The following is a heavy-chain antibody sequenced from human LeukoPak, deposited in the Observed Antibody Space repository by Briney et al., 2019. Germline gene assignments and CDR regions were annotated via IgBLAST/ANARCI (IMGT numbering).Heavy chain of an antibody. J-gene: IGHJ5*02. V-gene: IGHV4-4*02. Sequence: SETLSLTCAVSGGSISSSNWWSWVRQPPGKGLEWIGEIYHSGCTNYNPSLKSRVTISVDKSKNQVSLKLSSVTAADTAVYYCARAFNYDSSGYPGAWGQGTLVTVSS. CDR1: GGSISSSNW. D-gene: IGHD3-22*01. CDR2: IYHSGCT. CDR3: ARAFNYDSSGYPGA.